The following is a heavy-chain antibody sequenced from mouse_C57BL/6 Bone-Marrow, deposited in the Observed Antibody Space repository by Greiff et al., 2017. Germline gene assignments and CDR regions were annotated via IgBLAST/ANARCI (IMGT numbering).Heavy chain of an antibody. Sequence: QVQLKESCAVLARPGGSVKLSCKASGYTFTSYGISWVQPSTGQGPEWIGEIYPRSGNTYYNEKFKVMATLTADQSSSKVYMELRRLTSEDSAVYFCARSDYYDYDWFAYWGQGTLVTVSA. CDR2: IYPRSGNT. CDR3: ARSDYYDYDWFAY. CDR1: GYTFTSYG. V-gene: IGHV1-81*01. J-gene: IGHJ3*01. D-gene: IGHD2-4*01.